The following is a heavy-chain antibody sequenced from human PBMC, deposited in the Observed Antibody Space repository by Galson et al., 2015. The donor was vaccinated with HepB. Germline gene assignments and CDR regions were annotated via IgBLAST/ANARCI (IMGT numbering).Heavy chain of an antibody. CDR1: GFTFSSYG. Sequence: SLRLSCAASGFTFSSYGMHWVRQAPGKGLEWVAVIWYDGSNKYYADSVKGRFTISRDNSKNTLYLQMNSLRAEDTAVYYFARGLLYGSGSYYDYWGQGTLVTVSS. D-gene: IGHD3-10*01. CDR3: ARGLLYGSGSYYDY. CDR2: IWYDGSNK. V-gene: IGHV3-33*01. J-gene: IGHJ4*02.